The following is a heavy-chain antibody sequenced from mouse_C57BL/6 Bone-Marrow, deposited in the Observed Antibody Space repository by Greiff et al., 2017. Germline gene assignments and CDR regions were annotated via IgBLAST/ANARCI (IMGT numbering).Heavy chain of an antibody. J-gene: IGHJ4*01. D-gene: IGHD2-4*01. CDR3: VGITTGYYYAMDY. V-gene: IGHV1-77*01. CDR1: GYTFTDYY. CDR2: IGPGSGST. Sequence: VQLQQSGAELVKPGASVKISCKASGYTFTDYYINWVKQRPGQGLEWIGKIGPGSGSTYYNEKFKGKATLTADKSSSTAYMQLSSLTSEDSAVYFCVGITTGYYYAMDYWGQGTSVTVSS.